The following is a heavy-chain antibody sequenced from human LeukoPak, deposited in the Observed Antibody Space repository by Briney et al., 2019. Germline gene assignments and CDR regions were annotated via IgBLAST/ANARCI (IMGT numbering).Heavy chain of an antibody. J-gene: IGHJ4*02. V-gene: IGHV5-51*01. CDR1: GSIFTTYW. CDR3: ARRPGRGYGSGSYFDY. CDR2: IYPGDSDT. D-gene: IGHD3-10*01. Sequence: GASLQISCKGSGSIFTTYWIGWVRQLPGKGLEWMGIIYPGDSDTRYSPSFQGQVTISADKSISTAYLQWSSLKASDTAMYYCARRPGRGYGSGSYFDYWGQGTLVTVSS.